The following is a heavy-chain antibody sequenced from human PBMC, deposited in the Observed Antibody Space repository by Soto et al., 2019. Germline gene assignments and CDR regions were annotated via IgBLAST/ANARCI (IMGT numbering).Heavy chain of an antibody. CDR2: INHSGST. CDR1: GGSFSGYY. Sequence: SETLSLTCAVYGGSFSGYYWSWIRQPPGKGLEWIGEINHSGSTNYNPSLKSRVTISVDTSKNQFSLKLSSVTAADTAVYYCAGGGTWDWYYYYYGMDVWGQGTTVTVSS. V-gene: IGHV4-34*01. J-gene: IGHJ6*02. D-gene: IGHD1-26*01. CDR3: AGGGTWDWYYYYYGMDV.